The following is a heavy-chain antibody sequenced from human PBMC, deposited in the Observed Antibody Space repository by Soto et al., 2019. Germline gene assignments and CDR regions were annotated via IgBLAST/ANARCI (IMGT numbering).Heavy chain of an antibody. Sequence: QVQLVQSGAEVKKPGASVKVSCKASGYTFTSYGISWVRQAPGQGLEGMGWISAYNGNTNYAQKLQGRVTMTTDTSTSTAYMELRSLRSDDTAVYYCARDRNHDYGDYVLAFDIWGQGTMVTVSS. V-gene: IGHV1-18*01. CDR3: ARDRNHDYGDYVLAFDI. J-gene: IGHJ3*02. D-gene: IGHD4-17*01. CDR2: ISAYNGNT. CDR1: GYTFTSYG.